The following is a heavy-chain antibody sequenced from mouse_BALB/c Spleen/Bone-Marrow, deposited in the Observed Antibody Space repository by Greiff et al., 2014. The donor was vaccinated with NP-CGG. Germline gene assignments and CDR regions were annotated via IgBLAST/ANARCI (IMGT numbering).Heavy chain of an antibody. CDR1: GLSLTNYC. J-gene: IGHJ3*01. CDR2: IWAGGST. V-gene: IGHV2-9*02. D-gene: IGHD1-2*01. Sequence: VKLVESGPGLVAPSQSLSITCTVSGLSLTNYCVHWVRQPPGKGLEWLGAIWAGGSTNYKSALMSRLSISKDNSKSQVFLKMNSLQTDDTAMYYCARDGATATLAYWGQGTLVTVSA. CDR3: ARDGATATLAY.